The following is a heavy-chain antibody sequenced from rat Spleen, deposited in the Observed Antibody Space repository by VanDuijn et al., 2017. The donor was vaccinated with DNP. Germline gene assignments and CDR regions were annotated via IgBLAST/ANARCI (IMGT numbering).Heavy chain of an antibody. CDR2: INKDSSTI. J-gene: IGHJ2*01. CDR1: GFTFNNYW. D-gene: IGHD1-4*01. Sequence: EVQLVESGGGLVQPGRSLKLSCVASGFTFNNYWMSWIRQAPGKGLEWIGQINKDSSTITYIPSLKDKFTISRDNDQNTLYLQMSKLGSEDTATYYCASRPPPTRGPFDYWGQGVTVTVSS. V-gene: IGHV4-2*01. CDR3: ASRPPPTRGPFDY.